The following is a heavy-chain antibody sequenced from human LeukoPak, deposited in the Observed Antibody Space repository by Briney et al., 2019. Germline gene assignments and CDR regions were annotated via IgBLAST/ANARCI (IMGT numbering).Heavy chain of an antibody. CDR2: IYTSGST. CDR3: ARERVNYDFWSGVPDFDP. CDR1: GCPISSYY. Sequence: KPSETLSLTCTVSGCPISSYYWSWIRQPAGKGLEWIGRIYTSGSTNYNPSLKSRVTMSVDTSKNQFSLKLSSVTAADTAVYYCARERVNYDFWSGVPDFDPWGQGTLVTVSS. J-gene: IGHJ5*02. D-gene: IGHD3-3*01. V-gene: IGHV4-4*07.